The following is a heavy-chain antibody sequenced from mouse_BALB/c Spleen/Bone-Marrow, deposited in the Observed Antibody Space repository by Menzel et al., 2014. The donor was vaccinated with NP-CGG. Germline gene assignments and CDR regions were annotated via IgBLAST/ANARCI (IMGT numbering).Heavy chain of an antibody. CDR2: IDPANGNT. CDR1: GFNIKDTY. CDR3: ARWEYYAMDC. V-gene: IGHV14-3*02. D-gene: IGHD4-1*01. J-gene: IGHJ4*01. Sequence: EVQLQQSGAELVKPGASVKLSCTASGFNIKDTYMHWVKQRPEQGLEWIGRIDPANGNTKYDPKFQGKATMTADTSSNTAYLQLSSLTSEDTAVYYCARWEYYAMDCWGQGTSVTVSS.